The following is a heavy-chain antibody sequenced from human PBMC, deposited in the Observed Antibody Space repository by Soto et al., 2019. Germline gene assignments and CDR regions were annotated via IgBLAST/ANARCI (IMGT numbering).Heavy chain of an antibody. CDR3: ARDPAPRVSSGWSGYYYYGMDV. Sequence: ASVKVSCKASGYTFTSYYMHWVRQAPGQGLEWMGIINPSGGSTSYAQKFQGRVTMTRDTSTSTVYMELSSLRSEDTAVYYCARDPAPRVSSGWSGYYYYGMDVWGQGTTVTVSS. D-gene: IGHD6-19*01. CDR2: INPSGGST. V-gene: IGHV1-46*01. CDR1: GYTFTSYY. J-gene: IGHJ6*02.